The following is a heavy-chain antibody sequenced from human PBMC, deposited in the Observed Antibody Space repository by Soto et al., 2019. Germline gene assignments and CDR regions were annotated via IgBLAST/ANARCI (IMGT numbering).Heavy chain of an antibody. CDR2: ISSSSSYK. Sequence: GGSLRLSCAASGFTFSSYSMNWVRQAPGKGLEWVSSISSSSSYKYYADSVKGRFTISRDNAKNSLYLQMNSLRAEDTAVYYCARARSSPDAFDIWGQGTMVTVSS. V-gene: IGHV3-21*01. J-gene: IGHJ3*02. CDR3: ARARSSPDAFDI. CDR1: GFTFSSYS.